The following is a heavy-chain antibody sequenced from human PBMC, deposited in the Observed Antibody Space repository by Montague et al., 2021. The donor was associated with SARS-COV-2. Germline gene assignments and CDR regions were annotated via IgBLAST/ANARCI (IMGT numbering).Heavy chain of an antibody. CDR1: GGSFSGYY. Sequence: SETLSLTCAVYGGSFSGYYWNWIRQPPGKGLEWIGEINHSGSAKYNPSFKRRVTILVDTSKNQFSLKLNSVTAADTAVYYCARLGEGVVPAPILGVGPYYSYFYMDVWGKGATVTVSS. J-gene: IGHJ6*03. CDR3: ARLGEGVVPAPILGVGPYYSYFYMDV. V-gene: IGHV4-34*01. CDR2: INHSGSA. D-gene: IGHD2-2*02.